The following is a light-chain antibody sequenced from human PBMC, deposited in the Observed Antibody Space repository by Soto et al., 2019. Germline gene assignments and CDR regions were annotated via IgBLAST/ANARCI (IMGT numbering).Light chain of an antibody. Sequence: QSVLTQPPSASGTPGQRFTVSCSGDSSNIGSNTVSWYQQLPGAAPKLLMYSNNQRPSGVPDRFSGSKSGTSASLAISGLQSEDEADYFCASWDDSLNGLVFGGGTKLTVL. CDR1: SSNIGSNT. CDR2: SNN. CDR3: ASWDDSLNGLV. V-gene: IGLV1-44*01. J-gene: IGLJ2*01.